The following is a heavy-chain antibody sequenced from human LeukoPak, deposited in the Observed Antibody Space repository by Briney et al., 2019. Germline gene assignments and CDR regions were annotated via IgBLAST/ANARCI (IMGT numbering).Heavy chain of an antibody. CDR1: GFTFSDYY. J-gene: IGHJ3*01. CDR2: ISSSGSTI. CDR3: TRDGGYCSSTNCYLGV. V-gene: IGHV3-11*04. D-gene: IGHD2-2*01. Sequence: GGSLRLSCAASGFTFSDYYMSWIRQAPGKGLEWVSYISSSGSTIYYADSVKGRFTISRDNAKNSLYLQMNSLRAEDAAVYYCTRDGGYCSSTNCYLGVWGQGTMVTVSS.